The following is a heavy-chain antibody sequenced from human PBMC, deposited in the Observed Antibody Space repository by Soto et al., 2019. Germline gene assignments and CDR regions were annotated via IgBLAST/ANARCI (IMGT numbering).Heavy chain of an antibody. D-gene: IGHD4-17*01. J-gene: IGHJ3*02. V-gene: IGHV4-59*08. CDR1: GGSTRSYY. Sequence: SETLSLTCTVSGGSTRSYYWSWIRQPPGKGLEWIGYIYYSGSTNYNPSLKSRVTISVDTSKNQFSLKLSSVTAADTAVYYCARRYGGAFDIWGQGTMVTASS. CDR2: IYYSGST. CDR3: ARRYGGAFDI.